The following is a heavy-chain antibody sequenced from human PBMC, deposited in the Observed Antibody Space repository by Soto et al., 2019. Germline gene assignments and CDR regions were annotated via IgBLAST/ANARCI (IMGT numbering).Heavy chain of an antibody. Sequence: SETLSLTCSLSVSSIKRCNNLLGCIRQLPWKGLDWIGYIYYDGGTYYNPSLKIRVTLSFDTFRNQFSLKVTSVTAADTAIYFCARHDYSHYVDRLEYWGQGTLVTVSS. CDR3: ARHDYSHYVDRLEY. D-gene: IGHD4-4*01. CDR1: VSSIKRCNNL. J-gene: IGHJ4*02. V-gene: IGHV4-28*01. CDR2: IYYDGGT.